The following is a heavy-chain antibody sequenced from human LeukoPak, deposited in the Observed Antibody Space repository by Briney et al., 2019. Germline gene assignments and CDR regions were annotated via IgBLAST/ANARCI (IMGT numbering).Heavy chain of an antibody. CDR3: ARSYNRVILLYY. J-gene: IGHJ4*02. CDR2: INPSGSI. V-gene: IGHV4-34*01. CDR1: GGSFSGYY. Sequence: SETLSLTCAGYGGSFSGYYWSWVRQPPGKGLELIGEINPSGSINYNPSLKSRVTISVDTSNNQFSLMLTSVTAADTAVYYCARSYNRVILLYYWGQGTLVTVSS. D-gene: IGHD3-10*01.